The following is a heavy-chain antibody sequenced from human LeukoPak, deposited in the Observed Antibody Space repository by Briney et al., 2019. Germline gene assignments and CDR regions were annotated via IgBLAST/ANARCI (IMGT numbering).Heavy chain of an antibody. CDR3: GRSSDSSGYYDYFDY. D-gene: IGHD3-22*01. V-gene: IGHV5-51*01. CDR1: GYSFTSYW. CDR2: IYPGDSDT. Sequence: GESLKISCKGSGYSFTSYWIGWVRQMPGKGLEWMAIIYPGDSDTRCSPSFQGQVTISADKSISTAYLQWSSLKASDTAMYYCGRSSDSSGYYDYFDYWGQGTLVTVSS. J-gene: IGHJ4*02.